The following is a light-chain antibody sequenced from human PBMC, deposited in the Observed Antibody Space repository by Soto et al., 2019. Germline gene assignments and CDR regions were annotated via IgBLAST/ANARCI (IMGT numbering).Light chain of an antibody. J-gene: IGLJ2*01. CDR2: LNSDGSH. Sequence: QPVLTQSPSASASLGASVKLTCTLSSGHSSYAIAWHQQQPEKGPRYLMKLNSDGSHSKGDGIPDRFSGSSSGAERYLTISSLQSEDEADYYCQTWGPGYVVFGGGTKLTVL. CDR1: SGHSSYA. CDR3: QTWGPGYVV. V-gene: IGLV4-69*01.